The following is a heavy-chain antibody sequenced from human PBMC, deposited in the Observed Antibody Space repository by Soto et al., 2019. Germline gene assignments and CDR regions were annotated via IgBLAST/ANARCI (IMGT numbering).Heavy chain of an antibody. CDR3: ARSEMTYNWND. CDR1: GFTFRGDA. CDR2: ISGSGEMT. V-gene: IGHV3-23*01. Sequence: GGSLRLSCAASGFTFRGDAMSWVRQAPGKGLEWVSSISGSGEMTHYADSVKGRFTISRDNAKNTLYLQMESLRAEDTALYYCARSEMTYNWNDWGQGALVTVST. J-gene: IGHJ4*02. D-gene: IGHD1-20*01.